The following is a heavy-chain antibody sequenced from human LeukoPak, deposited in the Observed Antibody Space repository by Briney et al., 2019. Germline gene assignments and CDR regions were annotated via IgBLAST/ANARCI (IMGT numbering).Heavy chain of an antibody. CDR2: INPNSGGT. CDR3: ARAPGGIAVAGQTTYYYYGMDV. V-gene: IGHV1-2*02. CDR1: GYTFTGYY. D-gene: IGHD6-19*01. Sequence: ASVKVSCKASGYTFTGYYMHWVRQAPGQGLEWMGWINPNSGGTIYAQKFQGRVTMTRDTSISTAYMELSRLRSDDTAVYYCARAPGGIAVAGQTTYYYYGMDVWGQGTTVTVSS. J-gene: IGHJ6*02.